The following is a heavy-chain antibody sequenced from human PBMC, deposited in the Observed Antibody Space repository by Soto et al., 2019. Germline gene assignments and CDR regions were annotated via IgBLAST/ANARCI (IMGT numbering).Heavy chain of an antibody. CDR1: GYSFTSHY. D-gene: IGHD3-16*01. CDR3: ARDQSCHDLVWWSDP. Sequence: QVQLVQSGAEGKKPGASVKVSCKAIGYSFTSHYMHWVRQAPGQGLEWMGTIYPGGVNIGYAQKFKGRVTMTKDTSTSTVYMELNSLTSEDTAVYYWARDQSCHDLVWWSDPWGQGTLVTVSS. J-gene: IGHJ5*02. CDR2: IYPGGVNI. V-gene: IGHV1-46*03.